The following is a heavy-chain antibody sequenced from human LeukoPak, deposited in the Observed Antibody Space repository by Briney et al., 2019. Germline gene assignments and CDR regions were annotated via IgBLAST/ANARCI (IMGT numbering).Heavy chain of an antibody. CDR3: ARASSRRGKYYDFWSGYYDFDY. CDR2: ISGSGGST. Sequence: GGSLRLSCAASGFTFSSYAMSWVRQAPGKGLEWVSAISGSGGSTYYADSVKGRFTISRDNSKNTLYLQMNSLRAEDTAVYYCARASSRRGKYYDFWSGYYDFDYWGQGTLVTVSS. D-gene: IGHD3-3*01. J-gene: IGHJ4*02. CDR1: GFTFSSYA. V-gene: IGHV3-23*01.